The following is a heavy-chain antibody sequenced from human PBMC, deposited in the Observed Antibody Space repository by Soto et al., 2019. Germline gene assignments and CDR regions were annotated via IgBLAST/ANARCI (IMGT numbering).Heavy chain of an antibody. CDR3: ARDSYYDFWSGYYPNFDY. D-gene: IGHD3-3*01. CDR2: ISSSSSYT. Sequence: GGSLRLSCAASGFTFSDYYMSWIRQAPGKGLEWVSYISSSSSYTNYADSVKGRFTISRDNAKNSLYLQMNSLRAEDTAVYYCARDSYYDFWSGYYPNFDYWGQGTLVTV. V-gene: IGHV3-11*06. J-gene: IGHJ4*02. CDR1: GFTFSDYY.